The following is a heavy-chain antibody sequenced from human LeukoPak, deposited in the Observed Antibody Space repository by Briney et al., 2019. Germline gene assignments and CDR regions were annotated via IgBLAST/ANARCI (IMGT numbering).Heavy chain of an antibody. Sequence: GGSLRLSCAASGFTFSSYAMHWVRQAPGKGLEWVAVISYDGSNKYYADSVKGRFTISRDNSKNTLYLQMNSLRAEDTAVYSCARGRDAYMRDAFDIWGQGTMVTVSS. CDR1: GFTFSSYA. J-gene: IGHJ3*02. CDR3: ARGRDAYMRDAFDI. V-gene: IGHV3-30-3*01. D-gene: IGHD2-2*01. CDR2: ISYDGSNK.